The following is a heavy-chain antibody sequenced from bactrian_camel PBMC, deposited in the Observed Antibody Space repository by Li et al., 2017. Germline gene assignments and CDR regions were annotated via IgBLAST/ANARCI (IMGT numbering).Heavy chain of an antibody. Sequence: DVQLVESGGGLVQPGGSLRLSCAASGYTLPMNMGWFRRLPGQEREGVAAIYRNSGLTYYPMNKKGRFTISQDNAKNTLYLQMNSLKPEDTAMYYCAADCDGGSWFAVNVKADFGYWGQGTQVTVS. D-gene: IGHD6*01. V-gene: IGHV3S31*01. CDR1: GYTLPMN. CDR3: AADCDGGSWFAVNVKADFGY. J-gene: IGHJ6*01. CDR2: IYRNSGLT.